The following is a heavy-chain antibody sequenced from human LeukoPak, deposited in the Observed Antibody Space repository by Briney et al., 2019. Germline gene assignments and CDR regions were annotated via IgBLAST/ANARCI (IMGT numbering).Heavy chain of an antibody. V-gene: IGHV4-38-2*01. D-gene: IGHD2-15*01. CDR3: ARVGSCSGGSCYALNWFDP. Sequence: PETLSLTCAVSGYSISSGYYWGWIRQPPGKGLEWIGSIYHSVSTYYNPSLKSRVTISVDTSKNQFSLKLSSVTAADTAVYYCARVGSCSGGSCYALNWFDPWGQGTLVTVSS. CDR1: GYSISSGYY. J-gene: IGHJ5*02. CDR2: IYHSVST.